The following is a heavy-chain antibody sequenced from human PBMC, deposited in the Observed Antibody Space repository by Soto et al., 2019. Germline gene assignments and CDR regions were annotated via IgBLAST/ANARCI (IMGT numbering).Heavy chain of an antibody. V-gene: IGHV4-34*01. D-gene: IGHD3-3*01. CDR2: INHSGST. CDR1: GGSFSGYY. CDR3: ARGFGEITIFGVVTVPTINFDY. J-gene: IGHJ4*02. Sequence: SETLSLTCAVYGGSFSGYYWSWIRQPPGKGLEWIGEINHSGSTNYNPSLKSRVTISVYTSKNQFSLKLSSVTAADTAVYYCARGFGEITIFGVVTVPTINFDYWGQGTLVTVSS.